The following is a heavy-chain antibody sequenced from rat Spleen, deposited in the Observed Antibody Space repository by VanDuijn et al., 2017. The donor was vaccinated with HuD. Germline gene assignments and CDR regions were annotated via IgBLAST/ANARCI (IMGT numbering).Heavy chain of an antibody. Sequence: EVKLVESGGGLVQPGRSLKLSCVASGFNFKDHWMGWVRQAPGKGLEWIGEINKDSSTMKYSPSLKGKFTISRDNAQNTLYLQMNRLGSEETAIYYCAREEFGVRDWGQGVMVTVSS. J-gene: IGHJ2*01. D-gene: IGHD4-3*01. CDR2: INKDSSTM. V-gene: IGHV4-2*01. CDR3: AREEFGVRD. CDR1: GFNFKDHW.